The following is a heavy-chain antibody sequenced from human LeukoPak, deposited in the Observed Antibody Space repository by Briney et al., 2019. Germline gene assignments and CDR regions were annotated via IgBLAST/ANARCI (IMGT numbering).Heavy chain of an antibody. V-gene: IGHV3-23*01. CDR2: ISGSGGST. CDR1: GFTFSSYA. Sequence: PGGSLRLSCAASGFTFSSYAMRWVRQAPGKGLEWVSAISGSGGSTYYADSVKGRFTISRDNSKNTLYLQMNSLRAEDTAVYYCAKVRRGYSYGNPESRYYFDYWGQGTLVTVSS. D-gene: IGHD5-18*01. J-gene: IGHJ4*02. CDR3: AKVRRGYSYGNPESRYYFDY.